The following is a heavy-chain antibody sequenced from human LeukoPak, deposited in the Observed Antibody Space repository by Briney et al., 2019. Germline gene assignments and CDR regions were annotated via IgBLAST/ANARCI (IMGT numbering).Heavy chain of an antibody. CDR1: GFTFSDHY. Sequence: GGSLRLSCAASGFTFSDHYMDWVRQAPGKGLEWVSVIYSGGSTYYADSVKGRFTISRHNSKNTLYLQMNSLRAEDTAVYYCAREGRMENSSPGFNYYYYGMDVWGQGTTVTVSS. CDR3: AREGRMENSSPGFNYYYYGMDV. V-gene: IGHV3-53*04. D-gene: IGHD6-13*01. J-gene: IGHJ6*02. CDR2: IYSGGST.